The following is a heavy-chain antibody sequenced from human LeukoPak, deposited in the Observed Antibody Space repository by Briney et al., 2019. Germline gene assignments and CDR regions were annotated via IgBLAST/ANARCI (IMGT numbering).Heavy chain of an antibody. CDR2: IHESGST. CDR1: GVSMSSNNW. Sequence: SGTLSLTCAVSGVSMSSNNWWSWVRQPPGKGLEWIGEIHESGSTNDNPSLKSRVTISVDKSKDQFSLKLSSVTAADTAVYYCARHEGFSQKDWGQGTQVTVS. J-gene: IGHJ4*02. CDR3: ARHEGFSQKD. V-gene: IGHV4-4*02.